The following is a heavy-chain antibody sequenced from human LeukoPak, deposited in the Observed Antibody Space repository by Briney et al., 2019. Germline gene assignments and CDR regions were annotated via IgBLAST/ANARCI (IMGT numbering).Heavy chain of an antibody. J-gene: IGHJ4*02. V-gene: IGHV1-46*01. D-gene: IGHD3-10*01. CDR2: INPSGGST. Sequence: ASVKVSCKVSGYTLTELSMHWVRQAPGQGLEWMGIINPSGGSTSYAQKFQGRVTMTRDTSTSTVYMELSSLRSEDTAVYYCARGGWFGDQMGFDYWGQGTLVTVSS. CDR1: GYTLTELS. CDR3: ARGGWFGDQMGFDY.